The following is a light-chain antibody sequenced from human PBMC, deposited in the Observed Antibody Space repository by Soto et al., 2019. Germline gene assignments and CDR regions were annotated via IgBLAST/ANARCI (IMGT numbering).Light chain of an antibody. CDR2: GVS. Sequence: EIVLTQSPCTLSLSHGEGATLSCRASQSVRYNYLAWYQQKPGQAPRLLICGVSTRATGIPDRFSSSGSATEFTLTISILQSEDFAVYYCQQYDNWPLTFGQGTKVDIK. CDR1: QSVRYNY. V-gene: IGKV3D-15*01. J-gene: IGKJ1*01. CDR3: QQYDNWPLT.